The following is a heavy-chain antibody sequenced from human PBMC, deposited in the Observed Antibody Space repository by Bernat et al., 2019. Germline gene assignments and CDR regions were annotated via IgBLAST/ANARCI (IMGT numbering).Heavy chain of an antibody. CDR2: IKEDGSEK. D-gene: IGHD6-19*01. J-gene: IGHJ6*02. Sequence: EVQLVESGGGLVQPGGSLRLSCAASGFTFSSYWMSWVRQAPGKGLEWVANIKEDGSEKYYVDSVKGRFTISRDNAKNSLYLQMNSLRAEDTAVYYCARVIPYSSGWYGIYYYGMDVWGQGTTGTVSS. CDR3: ARVIPYSSGWYGIYYYGMDV. V-gene: IGHV3-7*03. CDR1: GFTFSSYW.